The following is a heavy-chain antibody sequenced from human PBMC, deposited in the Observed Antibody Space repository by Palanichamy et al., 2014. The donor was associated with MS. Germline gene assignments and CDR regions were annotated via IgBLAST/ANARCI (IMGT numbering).Heavy chain of an antibody. CDR2: IIPVLGAA. CDR1: GGSFRSYG. J-gene: IGHJ6*02. Sequence: QVQLVQSGAEVKKPGSSVKVSCKASGGSFRSYGVTWVRQVPGQGLEWLGGIIPVLGAADYAQQNQGRVTITADESMGAVFMELTSLRSDDTAVYYCAREIAETNGGMDVWGQGTMVTVSS. D-gene: IGHD2-21*01. CDR3: AREIAETNGGMDV. V-gene: IGHV1-69*01.